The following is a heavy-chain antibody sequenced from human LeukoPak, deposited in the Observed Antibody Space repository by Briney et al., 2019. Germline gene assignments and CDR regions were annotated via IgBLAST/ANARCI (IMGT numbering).Heavy chain of an antibody. V-gene: IGHV4-30-4*01. D-gene: IGHD3-22*01. CDR1: GGSISSGGYY. J-gene: IGHJ3*02. CDR2: IYYSGST. CDR3: ARVKYYYDSSGTPDAFDI. Sequence: SQTLSLTCTVSGGSISSGGYYWSWIRQPPGKGLEWIGYIYYSGSTYYNPALKSRITISVDTSKNQFSLKLSSGTAADTAVYYCARVKYYYDSSGTPDAFDIWGQGTMVTVSS.